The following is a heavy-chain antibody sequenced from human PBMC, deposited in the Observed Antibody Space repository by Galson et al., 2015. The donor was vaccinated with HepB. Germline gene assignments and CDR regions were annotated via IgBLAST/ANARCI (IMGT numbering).Heavy chain of an antibody. Sequence: SLRLSCAASGFTFSNYNMNWVRQAPGKGLEWVSSISSSSSYKYYADSVKGRFTISRDNAKNSLFLQMNSLRVEDTGVYYCARDPPLGTPFDYWGQGALVTVSS. CDR2: ISSSSSYK. J-gene: IGHJ4*02. V-gene: IGHV3-21*01. CDR1: GFTFSNYN. CDR3: ARDPPLGTPFDY. D-gene: IGHD7-27*01.